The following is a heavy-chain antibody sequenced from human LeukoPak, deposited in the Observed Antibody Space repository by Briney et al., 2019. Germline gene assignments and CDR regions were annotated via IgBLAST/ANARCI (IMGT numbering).Heavy chain of an antibody. J-gene: IGHJ4*02. CDR1: GFTFSSYA. CDR3: ARGVEPLAANTLAY. CDR2: ISYDGSNK. V-gene: IGHV3-30*14. Sequence: PGGSLRLSCAASGFTFSSYAMHWVRQAPGKGLEWVAVISYDGSNKYYADSVQGRFIISRDNSKNTLYLEMNSLRPDDTAVYYCARGVEPLAANTLAYWGQGTLVTVSS. D-gene: IGHD1-14*01.